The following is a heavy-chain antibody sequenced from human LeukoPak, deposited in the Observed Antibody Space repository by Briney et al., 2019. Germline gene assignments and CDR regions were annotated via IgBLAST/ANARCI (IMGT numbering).Heavy chain of an antibody. Sequence: VASVKVSCKASGYTFTGYYMHWVRQAPGQGLEWMGWINPNSGGTNYAQKFQGRVTMTRDTSISTAYMELSSLRSEDTAVYYCARGRGHSSSWFYYYYGMDVWGQGTTVTVSS. CDR3: ARGRGHSSSWFYYYYGMDV. CDR2: INPNSGGT. CDR1: GYTFTGYY. V-gene: IGHV1-2*02. D-gene: IGHD6-13*01. J-gene: IGHJ6*02.